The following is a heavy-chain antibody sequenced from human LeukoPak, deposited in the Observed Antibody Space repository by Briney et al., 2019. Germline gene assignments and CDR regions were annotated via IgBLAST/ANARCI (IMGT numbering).Heavy chain of an antibody. D-gene: IGHD5-18*01. CDR1: GASISGGFHS. CDR3: ARQKRYSYGNGNWFDP. Sequence: PSETLSLTCTASGASISGGFHSWGWIRQPPGKGLEWVGTVYFSGSPYYSPSVQGRISISVDTSENQFSLRLNSVTAADTAVYYCARQKRYSYGNGNWFDPWGQGTLVTVSS. J-gene: IGHJ5*02. V-gene: IGHV4-39*01. CDR2: VYFSGSP.